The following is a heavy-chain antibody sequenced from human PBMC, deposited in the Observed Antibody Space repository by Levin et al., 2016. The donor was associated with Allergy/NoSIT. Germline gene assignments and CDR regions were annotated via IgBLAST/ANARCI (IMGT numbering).Heavy chain of an antibody. CDR2: VHNSGST. CDR1: GGSISSYY. V-gene: IGHV4-59*08. Sequence: SETLSLTCTVSGGSISSYYWSWLRQPPEKGLEWIGYVHNSGSTDYSPSLKSRLTISVDTSKNQFSLKLSSVTAADTAVYYCTRRYFTSADYWGQGTLVTVSS. D-gene: IGHD2-2*01. J-gene: IGHJ4*02. CDR3: TRRYFTSADY.